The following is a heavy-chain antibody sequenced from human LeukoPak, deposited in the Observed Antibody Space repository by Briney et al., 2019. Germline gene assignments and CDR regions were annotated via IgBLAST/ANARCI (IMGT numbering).Heavy chain of an antibody. V-gene: IGHV4-39*01. CDR3: ARNWATDYHFDY. CDR1: GDSLSSGSYY. J-gene: IGHJ4*02. CDR2: IYHSGSA. Sequence: PSETLSLTCTVSGDSLSSGSYYWGWIRQPPGKGLEWIGSIYHSGSADYNPSLTSRVTISVDTSNNQFSLRLTSVTAADTAVYYCARNWATDYHFDYWGQGTLVTVSS. D-gene: IGHD3-16*01.